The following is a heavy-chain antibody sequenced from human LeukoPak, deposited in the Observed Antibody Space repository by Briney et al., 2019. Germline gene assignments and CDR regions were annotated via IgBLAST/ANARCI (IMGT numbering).Heavy chain of an antibody. Sequence: GGSLRLSCGASGFTFSSYWMHWVRQAPGKGLVWISRINGDGSTTSYADSVKGRFTISRDNAKNTLYLQMNSLRAEDTAVYYCARGSYYGQDYWGQGTLVTVSS. J-gene: IGHJ4*02. CDR1: GFTFSSYW. CDR2: INGDGSTT. V-gene: IGHV3-74*01. CDR3: ARGSYYGQDY. D-gene: IGHD1-26*01.